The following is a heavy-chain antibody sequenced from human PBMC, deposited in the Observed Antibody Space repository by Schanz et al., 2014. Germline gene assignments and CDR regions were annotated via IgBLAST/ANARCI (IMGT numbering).Heavy chain of an antibody. D-gene: IGHD6-6*01. CDR2: ISGDGTTT. CDR3: VREGSSSPDCCYYNGMDV. V-gene: IGHV3-74*01. J-gene: IGHJ6*02. CDR1: GFTFSVYW. Sequence: EVQLVESGGGLVQPGGSLRLSCAASGFTFSVYWMHWVRQPPGEGLVSVSRISGDGTTTSYADSVKGRFTISRDNAKNTLYLQMYSLRTEDTAVYYCVREGSSSPDCCYYNGMDVWGQGTTVTVSS.